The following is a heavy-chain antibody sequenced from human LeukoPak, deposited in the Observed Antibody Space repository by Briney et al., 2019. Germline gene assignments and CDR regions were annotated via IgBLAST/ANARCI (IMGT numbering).Heavy chain of an antibody. CDR2: IRYDGSNK. D-gene: IGHD2-2*01. J-gene: IGHJ4*02. CDR3: AKTTHCSSTSCRNLDY. CDR1: GFTFSRYA. Sequence: GGSLRLSCAASGFTFSRYAMSWVRQAPGKGLEWVAFIRYDGSNKYYADSVKGRFTISRDNSKNTLYLQMNSLRAEDTAVYYCAKTTHCSSTSCRNLDYWGQGTLVTVSS. V-gene: IGHV3-30*02.